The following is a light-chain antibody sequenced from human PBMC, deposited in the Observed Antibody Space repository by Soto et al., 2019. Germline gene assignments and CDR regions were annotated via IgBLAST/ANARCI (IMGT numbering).Light chain of an antibody. V-gene: IGLV2-8*01. Sequence: QSALTQSPSASGSPGQSVTISCTGTSSDVGGYNYVSWYQQYPGKAPRLIIYEVTQRPSGVPDRFSGSKSGNTASLTVSGLQAEDEAEYYCSSYTDSNTYVFGTGTKLTVL. J-gene: IGLJ1*01. CDR1: SSDVGGYNY. CDR2: EVT. CDR3: SSYTDSNTYV.